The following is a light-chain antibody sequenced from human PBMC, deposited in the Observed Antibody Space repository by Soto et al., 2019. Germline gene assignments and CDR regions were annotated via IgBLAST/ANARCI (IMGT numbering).Light chain of an antibody. V-gene: IGLV1-47*01. CDR2: RNN. Sequence: QSVLTQPPSASGTPGQRVTISCSGSSSNIGSNYVYWYQQLPGTAPKLLVYRNNQRPSGVPDRFSCSKSGSSASLAISGLRSEDEADYYCAAWDDSQSGYVVFGGGTKLNVL. J-gene: IGLJ2*01. CDR1: SSNIGSNY. CDR3: AAWDDSQSGYVV.